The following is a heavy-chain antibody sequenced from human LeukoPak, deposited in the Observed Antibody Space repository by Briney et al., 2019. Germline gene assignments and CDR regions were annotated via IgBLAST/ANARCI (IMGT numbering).Heavy chain of an antibody. D-gene: IGHD1-1*01. CDR1: GFTFSNYA. J-gene: IGHJ4*02. CDR2: ISSRSTYI. V-gene: IGHV3-21*06. CDR3: ARDQLGFDY. Sequence: GGSLRLSCAASGFTFSNYAINWVRQAPGKGLEWVSSISSRSTYIYYADSVKGRFTISRDNAKNSLYLQMNSLRAEDTAVYYCARDQLGFDYWGQGTLVTVSS.